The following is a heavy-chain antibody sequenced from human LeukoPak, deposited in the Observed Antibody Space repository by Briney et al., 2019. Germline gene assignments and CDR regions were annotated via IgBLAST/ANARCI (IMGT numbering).Heavy chain of an antibody. CDR1: GGSFSGYY. Sequence: SETLSLTCAVYGGSFSGYYWTWIRQPPGKGLEWIGEMNHSGSANYNPSLKSRVTISVDTSKNQFSLKLSSVTAADTAVYYCARVVYSGYDFRGAMDVWGKGTTVTVSS. CDR2: MNHSGSA. V-gene: IGHV4-34*01. D-gene: IGHD5-12*01. J-gene: IGHJ6*03. CDR3: ARVVYSGYDFRGAMDV.